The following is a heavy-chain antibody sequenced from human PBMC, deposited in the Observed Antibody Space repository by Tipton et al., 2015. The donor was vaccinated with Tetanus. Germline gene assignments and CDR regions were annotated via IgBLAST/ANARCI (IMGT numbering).Heavy chain of an antibody. CDR1: GGSISRYY. Sequence: TLSLTCTISGGSISRYYWAWIRQTPGKGLEWIGYIDYNGSTKYNPSLRGRVTLSLDTSKNQISMRLTSVTAADTAVYYCAREDYFDISAFDIWGQGTMVTVSS. D-gene: IGHD2/OR15-2a*01. CDR3: AREDYFDISAFDI. CDR2: IDYNGST. J-gene: IGHJ3*02. V-gene: IGHV4-59*01.